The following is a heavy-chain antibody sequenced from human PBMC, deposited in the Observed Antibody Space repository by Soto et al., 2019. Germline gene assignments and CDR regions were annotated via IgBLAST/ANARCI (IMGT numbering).Heavy chain of an antibody. V-gene: IGHV2-5*02. CDR2: IYWDDDT. D-gene: IGHD3-16*01. Sequence: HITLKESGPTLVKPTQTLTLTCIFSGFSFSADGVGVGWIRQPPGKTLEGLALIYWDDDTRYRPSLKSRLTITKDSSKNQVVLTMTNMDPLDTATYYCAHAFGGTSWPNDAFDVWGQGTVVTVSS. J-gene: IGHJ3*01. CDR1: GFSFSADGVG. CDR3: AHAFGGTSWPNDAFDV.